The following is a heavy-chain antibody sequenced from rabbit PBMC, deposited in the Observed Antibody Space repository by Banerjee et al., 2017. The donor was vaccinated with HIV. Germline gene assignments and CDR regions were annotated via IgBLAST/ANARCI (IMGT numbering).Heavy chain of an antibody. D-gene: IGHD8-1*01. CDR2: IDTGDGST. Sequence: QSLEESGGDLVKPGASLTLTCTASGFSFSGRYYMCWVRQAPGKGLEWIGCIDTGDGSTYYASRAKGRITTSKASSTTVTLQMTSLTAADTATYFCATWAGSTYWSLWGPGTLVTVS. V-gene: IGHV1S40*01. CDR1: GFSFSGRYY. CDR3: ATWAGSTYWSL. J-gene: IGHJ4*01.